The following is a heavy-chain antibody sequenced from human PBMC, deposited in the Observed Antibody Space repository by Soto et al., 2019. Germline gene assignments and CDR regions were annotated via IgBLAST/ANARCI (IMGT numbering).Heavy chain of an antibody. CDR3: ARGVGSGYYFGASGY. V-gene: IGHV4-34*01. J-gene: IGHJ4*02. CDR2: INHSGST. CDR1: GGSFSGYY. Sequence: SETLSLTCAVYGGSFSGYYWSWIRQPPGKGLEWIGEINHSGSTNYNPSLKSRVTISVDTSKNQFSLKLSSVTAADTAVYYCARGVGSGYYFGASGYWGQGTLVTVSS. D-gene: IGHD3-22*01.